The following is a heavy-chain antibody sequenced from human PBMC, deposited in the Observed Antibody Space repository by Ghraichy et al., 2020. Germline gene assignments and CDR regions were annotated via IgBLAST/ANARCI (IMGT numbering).Heavy chain of an antibody. CDR3: AKNKGSGWMYYFDY. D-gene: IGHD6-19*01. CDR1: GFTFSSTA. J-gene: IGHJ4*02. CDR2: IGGSGGTT. Sequence: GGSMRLSCVASGFTFSSTAVSWVRQAPGRGLQWVSAIGGSGGTTYYADSVKGRFTISRDNSKNMLYLQMNSLRAEDTAVYYCAKNKGSGWMYYFDYWGQGTLVTVSS. V-gene: IGHV3-23*01.